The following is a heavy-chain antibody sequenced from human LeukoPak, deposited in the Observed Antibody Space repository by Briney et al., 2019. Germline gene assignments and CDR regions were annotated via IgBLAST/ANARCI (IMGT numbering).Heavy chain of an antibody. CDR2: ISGSGGST. Sequence: GGTLRLSCAASGFTFSSYAMSWVRQAPGKGLEWVSSISGSGGSTYYADSVKGRFTTSRDNSKTTLYLQMNSLRAGDTAVYYCARDRGGGHMDVWGKGTTVTISS. D-gene: IGHD2-15*01. J-gene: IGHJ6*03. V-gene: IGHV3-23*01. CDR1: GFTFSSYA. CDR3: ARDRGGGHMDV.